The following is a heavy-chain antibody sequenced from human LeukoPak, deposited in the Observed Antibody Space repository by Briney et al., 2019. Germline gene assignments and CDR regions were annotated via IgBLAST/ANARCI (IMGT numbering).Heavy chain of an antibody. Sequence: SETLSLTCTVSGGSISGSVYYWGWVRQAPGKGLEWIGCIYHSGSTYYNPSLKSRVTISVDRSKNQFSLKLSSVTAADTAVYYCARLIAAAGRYWYFDLWGRGTLVTVSS. CDR1: GGSISGSVYY. V-gene: IGHV4-39*07. CDR3: ARLIAAAGRYWYFDL. CDR2: IYHSGST. J-gene: IGHJ2*01. D-gene: IGHD6-13*01.